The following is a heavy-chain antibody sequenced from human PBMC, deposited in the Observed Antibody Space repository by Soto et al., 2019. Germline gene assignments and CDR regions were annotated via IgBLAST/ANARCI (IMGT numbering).Heavy chain of an antibody. Sequence: SGGSLRLSCAPSGFSFADEAMSWVSHEQGKGLEWVSTISGSGASKYYADSVRGRFAVSRDNSRNTLHLQMNSLNAADTALYYCVKDSQAGHYGDPNFSGSDMDVWGQGTTVTVSS. CDR1: GFSFADEA. CDR3: VKDSQAGHYGDPNFSGSDMDV. D-gene: IGHD4-17*01. V-gene: IGHV3-23*01. CDR2: ISGSGASK. J-gene: IGHJ6*02.